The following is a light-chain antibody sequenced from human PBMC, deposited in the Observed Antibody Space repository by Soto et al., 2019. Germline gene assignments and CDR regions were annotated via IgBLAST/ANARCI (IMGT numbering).Light chain of an antibody. CDR1: QSVSSN. CDR3: QQYNNWLRT. Sequence: EMVMTQPPATLSVSPGEGATLSCRASQSVSSNLAWYQQKPGQAPRLLIYGASTRATGIPARFSGSGSGTEFTLTISSLQSEDFAVYYCQQYNNWLRTFGQGTKVEIK. J-gene: IGKJ1*01. V-gene: IGKV3-15*01. CDR2: GAS.